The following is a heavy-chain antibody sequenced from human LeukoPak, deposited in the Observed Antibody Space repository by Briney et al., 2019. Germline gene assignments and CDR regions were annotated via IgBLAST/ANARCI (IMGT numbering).Heavy chain of an antibody. CDR2: IGTAGDT. V-gene: IGHV3-13*01. J-gene: IGHJ6*02. CDR3: AREVAAGRYYGMDV. CDR1: GFTFSSYD. Sequence: GGSLRLSCAASGFTFSSYDMHWVRQATGKGLEWVSAIGTAGDTYYPGSVKGRFTISRENAKNSLYLQMNSLRAGDTAVYYCAREVAAGRYYGMDVWGQGTTVTVSS. D-gene: IGHD6-13*01.